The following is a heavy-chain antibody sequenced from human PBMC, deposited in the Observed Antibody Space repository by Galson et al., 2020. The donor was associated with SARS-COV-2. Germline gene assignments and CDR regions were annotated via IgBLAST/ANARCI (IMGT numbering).Heavy chain of an antibody. J-gene: IGHJ4*02. CDR2: ISSSSYI. CDR3: ARDKWFSSCSDPED. D-gene: IGHD6-19*01. V-gene: IGHV3-21*04. CDR1: AFTFSSYS. Sequence: TGRSLTLSCAASAFTFSSYSMNCVRQAPGKGLEWVSSISSSSYIYYPDSVKGRFTISRDNSRNTLLLQMNSLRADDTAIYCWARDKWFSSCSDPEDWGQGTLVTVSS.